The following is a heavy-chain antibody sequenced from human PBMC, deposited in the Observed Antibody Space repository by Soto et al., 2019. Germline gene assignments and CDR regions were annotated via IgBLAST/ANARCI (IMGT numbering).Heavy chain of an antibody. V-gene: IGHV3-30*18. D-gene: IGHD3-10*01. CDR1: GFTFSSYG. Sequence: QVQLVESGGGVVQPGRSLRLSCAASGFTFSSYGMHWVRQAPGKGLEWVAVISYDGSNKYYADSVKGRFTISRDNSKNTLYLQMNSLRAEDTAVYYCAKPEGRCGELLYLGYYGMDVWGQGTTVTVSS. J-gene: IGHJ6*02. CDR2: ISYDGSNK. CDR3: AKPEGRCGELLYLGYYGMDV.